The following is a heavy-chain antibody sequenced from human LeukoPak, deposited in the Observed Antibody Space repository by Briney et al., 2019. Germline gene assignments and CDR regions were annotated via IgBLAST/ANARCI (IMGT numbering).Heavy chain of an antibody. Sequence: ASVKVSCKASGYIFTTYYMHWMRQAPGQGPEWMGIINPRGGSTDYAQKFQGRVTMTRDTSISTAYMELSRLRSDDTAVYYCARSEVQTYYDILTGYYPPYDAFDIWGQGTMVTVSS. D-gene: IGHD3-9*01. CDR3: ARSEVQTYYDILTGYYPPYDAFDI. CDR1: GYIFTTYY. J-gene: IGHJ3*02. V-gene: IGHV1-46*01. CDR2: INPRGGST.